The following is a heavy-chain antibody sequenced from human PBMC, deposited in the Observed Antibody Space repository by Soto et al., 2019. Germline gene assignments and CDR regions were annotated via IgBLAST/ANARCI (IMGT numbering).Heavy chain of an antibody. CDR2: IYYSGST. Sequence: PSETLSLTCTVSGGSISSSSYYWGWIRQPPGKGLEWIGSIYYSGSTYYNPSLKSRVTISVGTSKNQFSLKLSSVTAADTAVYYCARRRYYYGSGSYYYFDYWGQGTLVTVSS. V-gene: IGHV4-39*01. CDR3: ARRRYYYGSGSYYYFDY. D-gene: IGHD3-10*01. CDR1: GGSISSSSYY. J-gene: IGHJ4*02.